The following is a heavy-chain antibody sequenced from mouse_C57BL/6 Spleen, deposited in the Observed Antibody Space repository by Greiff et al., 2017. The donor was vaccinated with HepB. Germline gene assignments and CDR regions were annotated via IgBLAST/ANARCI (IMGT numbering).Heavy chain of an antibody. Sequence: VQLQQSGPELVKPGASVKISCKASGYTFTDYYMNWVKQSHGKSLEWIGDINPNNGGTSYNQKFKGKATLTVDKSSSTAYMELRSLTSEDSAVYYCARSGYGAMDYWGRGTSGTVSA. CDR2: INPNNGGT. V-gene: IGHV1-26*01. CDR3: ARSGYGAMDY. CDR1: GYTFTDYY. D-gene: IGHD3-2*02. J-gene: IGHJ4*01.